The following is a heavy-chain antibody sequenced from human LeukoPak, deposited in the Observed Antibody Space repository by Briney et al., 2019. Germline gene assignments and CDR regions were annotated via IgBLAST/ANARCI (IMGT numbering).Heavy chain of an antibody. CDR2: IRGGGSGT. J-gene: IGHJ4*02. CDR1: GFTFSSYA. CDR3: ARSSRPKLGGWLDY. V-gene: IGHV3-23*01. D-gene: IGHD6-19*01. Sequence: GGSLRLSCAASGFTFSSYAMSWVRQAPGKGLEWVSGIRGGGSGTYYADSVKGRFTISRDNSKNTLYLQMNSLRAEDTAVYYCARSSRPKLGGWLDYWGQGALVTVSS.